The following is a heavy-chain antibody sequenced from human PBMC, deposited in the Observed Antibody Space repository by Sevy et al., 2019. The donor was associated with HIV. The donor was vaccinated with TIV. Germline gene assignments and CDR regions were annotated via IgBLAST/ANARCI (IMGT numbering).Heavy chain of an antibody. CDR1: GASISNTAYY. D-gene: IGHD2-8*01. J-gene: IGHJ4*02. V-gene: IGHV4-39*01. Sequence: SETLSLTRIVSGASISNTAYYWGWIRQSPGKGLEWIASIRHGGYTFYNPSLKSRVTISADTSKNQFSLKLTSVSAADTSIYYCVGPKLTYTNGWHYFDYWGQGTVVTVSS. CDR3: VGPKLTYTNGWHYFDY. CDR2: IRHGGYT.